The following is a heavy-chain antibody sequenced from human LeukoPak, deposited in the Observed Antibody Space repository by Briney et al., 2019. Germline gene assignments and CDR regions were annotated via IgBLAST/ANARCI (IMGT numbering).Heavy chain of an antibody. V-gene: IGHV3-11*01. CDR1: GFTFSDYY. CDR3: ARELPYYDYIWGSYRPGGGFDY. J-gene: IGHJ4*02. Sequence: GVSLRLSCAASGFTFSDYYMSWIRQAPGKGLEWVSYISSRGSTIYYADSVKGRFTISRDNAKNSLYLQMNSLRAEDTAVYYCARELPYYDYIWGSYRPGGGFDYWGQGTLVTVS. D-gene: IGHD3-16*02. CDR2: ISSRGSTI.